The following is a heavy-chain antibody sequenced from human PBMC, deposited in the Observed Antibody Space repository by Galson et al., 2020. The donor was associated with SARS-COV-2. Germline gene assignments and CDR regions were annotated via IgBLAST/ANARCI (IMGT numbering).Heavy chain of an antibody. D-gene: IGHD1-1*01. J-gene: IGHJ6*02. CDR3: ARSVEALSERSRLYYYGLDV. Sequence: SETLSLTCTVSGGSTSFYYWRRVRQPPAKGLEWIGYIYHSGSTNYNPSLKSRVTISVDTSKNQFSLKLRSVTAADTAVYYCARSVEALSERSRLYYYGLDVWGQGTTVTVSS. V-gene: IGHV4-59*13. CDR2: IYHSGST. CDR1: GGSTSFYY.